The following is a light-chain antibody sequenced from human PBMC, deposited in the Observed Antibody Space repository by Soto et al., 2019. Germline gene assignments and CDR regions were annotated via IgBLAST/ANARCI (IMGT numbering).Light chain of an antibody. V-gene: IGKV1-12*01. CDR3: QQSNSFPFT. CDR2: AAS. J-gene: IGKJ2*01. Sequence: DIPMTQSPSSLSASVGDRVTVTCRASQDISNWLAWYQQKPGKAPKLLIHAASSLQSGVPSRFSGSGSGTEFTLTINTLQPEDFATYYCQQSNSFPFTFGQGTKLEIK. CDR1: QDISNW.